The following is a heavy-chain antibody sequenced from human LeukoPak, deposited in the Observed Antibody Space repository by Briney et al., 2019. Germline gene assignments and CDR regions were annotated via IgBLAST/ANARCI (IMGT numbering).Heavy chain of an antibody. CDR2: ISSSSSTI. V-gene: IGHV3-48*01. D-gene: IGHD4-17*01. J-gene: IGHJ6*02. CDR1: GFTFSSYS. Sequence: GGSLRLSCAASGFTFSSYSMNWVRQAPGKGLEWVSYISSSSSTIYYADSVKGRFTISRDNVKNSLYLQMNSLRAEDTAVYYCARGGGSVTRKDYYYGMDVWGQGTTVTVSS. CDR3: ARGGGSVTRKDYYYGMDV.